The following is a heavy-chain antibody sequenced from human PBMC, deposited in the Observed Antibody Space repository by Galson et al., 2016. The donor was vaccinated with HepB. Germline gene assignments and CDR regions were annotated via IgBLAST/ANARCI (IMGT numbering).Heavy chain of an antibody. CDR2: IYYTGTT. CDR1: GGSIIINNYY. D-gene: IGHD3-10*01. V-gene: IGHV4-39*02. Sequence: SETLSLTCTISGGSIIINNYYWAWIRQPPGKGLEWIGTIYYTGTTWYNPSLRSRVTISVDTSRDHISLNLNSVTAADAAVYYCANYHQPSGYYYGIDVWGQGTTVTVSS. CDR3: ANYHQPSGYYYGIDV. J-gene: IGHJ6*02.